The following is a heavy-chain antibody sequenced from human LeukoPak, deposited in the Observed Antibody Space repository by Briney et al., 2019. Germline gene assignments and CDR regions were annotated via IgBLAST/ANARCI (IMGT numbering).Heavy chain of an antibody. V-gene: IGHV3-23*01. Sequence: GGSLRLSCAASGFTFSTYVMSWVRQAPGKGLEWVSGISGSGDNTYYADSVKGRFTISRDNSKNTLYLQMSSLRVEDTGIYYCAKAGIGADGAGFLCEYWGQGTLVTVSS. J-gene: IGHJ4*02. CDR3: AKAGIGADGAGFLCEY. D-gene: IGHD1-1*01. CDR2: ISGSGDNT. CDR1: GFTFSTYV.